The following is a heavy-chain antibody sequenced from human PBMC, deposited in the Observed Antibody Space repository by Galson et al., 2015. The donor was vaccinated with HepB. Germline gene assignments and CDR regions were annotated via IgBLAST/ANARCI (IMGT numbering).Heavy chain of an antibody. CDR1: GFTFSSYG. CDR2: IWYDGSNK. CDR3: ARSYCSSTSCYRRYYFDY. J-gene: IGHJ4*02. D-gene: IGHD2-2*01. V-gene: IGHV3-33*01. Sequence: SLRLSCAASGFTFSSYGMHWVRQAPSKGLEWVAVIWYDGSNKYYADSVKGRFTISRDNSKNTLYLQMNSLRAEDTAVYYCARSYCSSTSCYRRYYFDYWGQGTLVTVSS.